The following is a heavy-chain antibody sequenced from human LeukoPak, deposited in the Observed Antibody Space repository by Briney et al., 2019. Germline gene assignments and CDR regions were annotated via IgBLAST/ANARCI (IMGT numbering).Heavy chain of an antibody. Sequence: SETLSLTCTVSGGSINSYYWSWIRQSAGKGLEWIGRIYTSGSTPDYSPSLKSRVTMSIDTSKNQFSLQLSSVTAADTAVYYCARAYSSSWRFDYWGQGTLVTVSS. J-gene: IGHJ4*02. CDR2: IYTSGSTP. CDR1: GGSINSYY. D-gene: IGHD6-13*01. CDR3: ARAYSSSWRFDY. V-gene: IGHV4-4*07.